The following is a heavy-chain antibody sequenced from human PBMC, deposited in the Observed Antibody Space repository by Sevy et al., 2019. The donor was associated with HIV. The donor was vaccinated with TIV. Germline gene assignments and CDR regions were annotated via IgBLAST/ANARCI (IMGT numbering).Heavy chain of an antibody. D-gene: IGHD4-4*01. CDR2: LGQTGRST. CDR3: AKYLRGNYVSYFDY. Sequence: GGYLRLSCAASGFTFSNYAMTWVRQAPGRGLEWISSLGQTGRSTYYGDSVKGRFTISRDNSKNTLYLQMNGLRAEDTASYYCAKYLRGNYVSYFDYWGQGSLVTVSS. V-gene: IGHV3-23*01. CDR1: GFTFSNYA. J-gene: IGHJ4*02.